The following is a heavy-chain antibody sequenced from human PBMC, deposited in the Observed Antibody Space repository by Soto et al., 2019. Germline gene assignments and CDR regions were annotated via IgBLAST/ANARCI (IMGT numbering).Heavy chain of an antibody. J-gene: IGHJ4*02. CDR3: ATGSVSIYLVEDVVGATLQHEPFDY. CDR1: GFTFSSYS. CDR2: ISSSSSTI. D-gene: IGHD1-26*01. Sequence: EVQLVESGGGLVQPGGSLRLSCAASGFTFSSYSMNWVRQAPGKGLEWVSYISSSSSTIYYADSVKGRFTISRDNAKNSLYLQMNSLRDEDTAVYYCATGSVSIYLVEDVVGATLQHEPFDYWGQGTLVTVSS. V-gene: IGHV3-48*02.